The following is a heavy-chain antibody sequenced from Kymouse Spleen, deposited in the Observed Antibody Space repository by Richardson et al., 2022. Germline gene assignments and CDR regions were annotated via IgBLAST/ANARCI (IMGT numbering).Heavy chain of an antibody. J-gene: IGHJ3*02. CDR3: ARAGDIVANDAFDI. D-gene: IGHD5-12*01. Sequence: EVQLVESGGGLVKPGGSLRLSCAASGFTFSSYSMNWVRQAPGKGLEWVSSISSSSSYIYYADSVKGRFTISRDNAKNSLYLQMNSLRAEDTAVYYCARAGDIVANDAFDIWGQGTMVTVSS. CDR2: ISSSSSYI. V-gene: IGHV3-21*03. CDR1: GFTFSSYS.